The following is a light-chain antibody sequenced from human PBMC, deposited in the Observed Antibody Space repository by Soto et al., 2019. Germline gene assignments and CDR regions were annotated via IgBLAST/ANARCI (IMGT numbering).Light chain of an antibody. CDR2: DVS. CDR3: SSYTISTTDV. Sequence: QSALTQPASVSGSPGQSITIPCTGTSSDIGGYNFVSWYQQHPGKAPKLIIYDVSNRPSGVSNRFSASKSGNTASLTISGLQAEDEADYYCSSYTISTTDVFGTGTKVTVL. CDR1: SSDIGGYNF. V-gene: IGLV2-14*03. J-gene: IGLJ1*01.